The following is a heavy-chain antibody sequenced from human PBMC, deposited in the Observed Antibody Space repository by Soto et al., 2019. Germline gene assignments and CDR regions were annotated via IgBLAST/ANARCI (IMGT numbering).Heavy chain of an antibody. CDR3: ARDSGYSSSWYYYYYGMDV. CDR2: ISAYNGNT. V-gene: IGHV1-18*01. D-gene: IGHD6-13*01. CDR1: GYTFTSYG. Sequence: VKVSCKASGYTFTSYGISWVRQAPGQGLEWMGWISAYNGNTNYAQKLQGRVTMTTDTSTSTAYMELRSLRSDDTAVYYCARDSGYSSSWYYYYYGMDVWGQGTTVTV. J-gene: IGHJ6*02.